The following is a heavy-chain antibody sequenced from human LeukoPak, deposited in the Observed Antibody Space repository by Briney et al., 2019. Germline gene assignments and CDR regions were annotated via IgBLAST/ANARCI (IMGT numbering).Heavy chain of an antibody. J-gene: IGHJ6*02. Sequence: SETLSLTCNVSGGSINTHYWSWIQQSPGKGLEWIGYVYYSGSTNYNPSLKSRVTISLDTSKIQFSLRLSSVTAADTAMYYCARIRSEYYYYNMDVWGQGTTVIVSS. D-gene: IGHD3-3*01. CDR1: GGSINTHY. CDR3: ARIRSEYYYYNMDV. V-gene: IGHV4-59*11. CDR2: VYYSGST.